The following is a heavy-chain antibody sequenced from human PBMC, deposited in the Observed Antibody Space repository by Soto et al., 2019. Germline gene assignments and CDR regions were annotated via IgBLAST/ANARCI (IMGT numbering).Heavy chain of an antibody. CDR3: ARERVDSATNFENDAFDV. CDR1: GNTFTRYY. J-gene: IGHJ3*01. CDR2: INPSSGST. Sequence: QVQLVQSGAEVKKPGASVKVSCKSPGNTFTRYYMHWVRQAPGQGLEWMGIINPSSGSTRYKQKFQHRVTMTRDTSTSTVYMELSSLRSEDTAVYYCARERVDSATNFENDAFDVWGQGTMVTVSS. V-gene: IGHV1-46*01. D-gene: IGHD1-26*01.